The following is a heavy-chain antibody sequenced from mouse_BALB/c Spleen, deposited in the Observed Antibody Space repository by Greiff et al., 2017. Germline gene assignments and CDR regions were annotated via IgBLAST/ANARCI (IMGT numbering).Heavy chain of an antibody. V-gene: IGHV14-4*02. CDR2: IDPENGDT. CDR3: NAWRRGYYYAMDY. CDR1: GFNIKDYY. J-gene: IGHJ4*01. Sequence: VQLQQSGAELVRSGASVKLSCTASGFNIKDYYMHWVKQRPEQGLEWIGWIDPENGDTEYAPKFQGKATMTADTSSNTAYLQLSSLTSEDTAVYYCNAWRRGYYYAMDYWGQGTSVTVSS.